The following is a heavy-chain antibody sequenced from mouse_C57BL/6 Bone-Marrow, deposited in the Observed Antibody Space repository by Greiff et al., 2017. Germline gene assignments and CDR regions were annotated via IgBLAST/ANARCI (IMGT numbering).Heavy chain of an antibody. V-gene: IGHV14-3*01. J-gene: IGHJ4*01. CDR1: GFNIKNTY. CDR2: IDPANGNT. CDR3: ARSRNYYAMDY. Sequence: EVKLVESVAELVRPGASVKLSCTASGFNIKNTYMHWVKQRPEQGLVWIGRIDPANGNTKYAPKFQGKATITADTYSHTAYLQLSSLTSEDTAIYYCARSRNYYAMDYWGQGTSVTVSS.